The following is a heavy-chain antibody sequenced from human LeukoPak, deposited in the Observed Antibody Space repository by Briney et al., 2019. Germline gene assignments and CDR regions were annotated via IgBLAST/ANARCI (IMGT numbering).Heavy chain of an antibody. J-gene: IGHJ3*02. CDR3: ARDLEDCSGGSCYRPGVDKNAFDI. V-gene: IGHV4-4*07. CDR1: GGPISSYY. Sequence: SETLSLTCTVSGGPISSYYWSWIRQPAGKGLEWVGRIYTSGSTNYNPSLKSRVTMSVDTSKNQFSLKLSSVTAADTAVYYCARDLEDCSGGSCYRPGVDKNAFDIWGQGTMVTVSS. D-gene: IGHD2-15*01. CDR2: IYTSGST.